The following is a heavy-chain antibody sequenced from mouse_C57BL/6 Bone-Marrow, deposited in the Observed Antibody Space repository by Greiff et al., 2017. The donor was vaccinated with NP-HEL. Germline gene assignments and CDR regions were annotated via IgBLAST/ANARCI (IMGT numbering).Heavy chain of an antibody. D-gene: IGHD2-4*01. Sequence: EVKLVESGGDLVKPGGSLKLSCAASGFTFSSYGMSWVRQTPDKRLEWVATISSGGSYTYYPDSVKGRFTISRDNAKNTLYLQMSSLKSEDTAMYYCARHRGYYDYVPFAYWGQGTLVTVSA. CDR3: ARHRGYYDYVPFAY. CDR2: ISSGGSYT. V-gene: IGHV5-6*01. CDR1: GFTFSSYG. J-gene: IGHJ3*01.